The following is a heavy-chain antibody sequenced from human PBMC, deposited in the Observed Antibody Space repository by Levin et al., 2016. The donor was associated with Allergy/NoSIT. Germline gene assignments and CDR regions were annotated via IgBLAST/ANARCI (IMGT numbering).Heavy chain of an antibody. Sequence: LSLTCAASGFTFDDYGMSWVRQAPGKGLEWVSGINWNGGSTYYADSVKGRFTISRDNSKNTLYLQMNSLRAEDTAVYYCAKDQSGYSYGYMNWFDPWGQGTLVTVSS. V-gene: IGHV3-20*04. J-gene: IGHJ5*02. CDR3: AKDQSGYSYGYMNWFDP. D-gene: IGHD5-18*01. CDR2: INWNGGST. CDR1: GFTFDDYG.